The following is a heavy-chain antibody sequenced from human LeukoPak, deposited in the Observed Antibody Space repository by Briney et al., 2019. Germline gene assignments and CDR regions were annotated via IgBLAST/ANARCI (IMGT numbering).Heavy chain of an antibody. CDR3: GKVYGDYIMDV. J-gene: IGHJ6*02. CDR1: GGSIGSGGYS. Sequence: PSETLSLTCAVSGGSIGSGGYSWSWIRQPPGKGLEWIGYIYHSGSAYYNPSLKSRVTISVDKSKNQFSLKLNSVTAADTAIYYCGKVYGDYIMDVWGQGTTVTVSS. D-gene: IGHD4-17*01. V-gene: IGHV4-30-2*01. CDR2: IYHSGSA.